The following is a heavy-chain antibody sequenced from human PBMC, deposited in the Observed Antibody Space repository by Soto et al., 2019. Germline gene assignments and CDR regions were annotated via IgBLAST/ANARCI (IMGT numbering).Heavy chain of an antibody. D-gene: IGHD2-2*01. CDR1: GGSISSGGYY. Sequence: TSETLSLTCTVSGGSISSGGYYWSWIRQHPGKGLEWIGYIYYSGSTYYNPSLKSRVTISVDTSKNQFSLKLSSVTAADTAVYYCARVHIVVVPAAMYWFDPWGQGTLVTVSS. CDR2: IYYSGST. V-gene: IGHV4-31*03. J-gene: IGHJ5*02. CDR3: ARVHIVVVPAAMYWFDP.